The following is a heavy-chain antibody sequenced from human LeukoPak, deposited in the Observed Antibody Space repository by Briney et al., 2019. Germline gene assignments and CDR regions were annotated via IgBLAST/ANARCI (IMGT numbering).Heavy chain of an antibody. D-gene: IGHD7-27*01. J-gene: IGHJ4*02. Sequence: PSETLSLTCTVSGGSISGHYWSWIRQPPGKGLEWIGYIYYSGNSNYNPSLKSRVTISVDTSKNQFSLKLSSVTAADTAVYYCATNERLTDLYFDYWGQGTLVTVSP. CDR1: GGSISGHY. CDR3: ATNERLTDLYFDY. CDR2: IYYSGNS. V-gene: IGHV4-59*11.